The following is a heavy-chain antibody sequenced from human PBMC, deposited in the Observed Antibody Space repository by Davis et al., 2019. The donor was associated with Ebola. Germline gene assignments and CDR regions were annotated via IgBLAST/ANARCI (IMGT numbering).Heavy chain of an antibody. Sequence: GESLKISCAASIFPFSGYTMHWVRQAPAYGLVPVLRISSDGGTTSYADSVKGRFPISRDNAESTLYLQMNSLTAEDMAVYYCVRTTYGAPEYWGQGTLVTVSS. V-gene: IGHV3-74*01. D-gene: IGHD4-17*01. CDR2: ISSDGGTT. CDR3: VRTTYGAPEY. J-gene: IGHJ4*02. CDR1: IFPFSGYT.